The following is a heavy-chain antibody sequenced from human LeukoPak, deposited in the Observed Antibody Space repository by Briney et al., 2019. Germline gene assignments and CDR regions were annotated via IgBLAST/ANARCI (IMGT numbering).Heavy chain of an antibody. D-gene: IGHD3-10*01. Sequence: PGGSLRLSCAASGFTVSSNYMSRVRQAPGKGLEWVSIIYSGGSTYYADSVKGRFTISRDNSKNTVYLQMNSLRAEDTAVYYCARPYGSGSYLGPWGQGTLVTVSS. J-gene: IGHJ4*02. CDR2: IYSGGST. CDR3: ARPYGSGSYLGP. CDR1: GFTVSSNY. V-gene: IGHV3-66*04.